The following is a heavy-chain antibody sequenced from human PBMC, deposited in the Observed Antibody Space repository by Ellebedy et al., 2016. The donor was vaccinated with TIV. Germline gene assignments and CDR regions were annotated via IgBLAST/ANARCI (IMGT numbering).Heavy chain of an antibody. Sequence: PGGSLRLSCGVSGFIFSSYWMHWVRQAPGKGLKWVSRISSDGSTTDYADSVRGRFTIYRDNSKNTLFLQMNILRAEDTAMYYCATYIWGSFRYNSDALDMWGLGTKVTVSS. CDR3: ATYIWGSFRYNSDALDM. D-gene: IGHD3-16*02. J-gene: IGHJ3*02. CDR1: GFIFSSYW. CDR2: ISSDGSTT. V-gene: IGHV3-74*01.